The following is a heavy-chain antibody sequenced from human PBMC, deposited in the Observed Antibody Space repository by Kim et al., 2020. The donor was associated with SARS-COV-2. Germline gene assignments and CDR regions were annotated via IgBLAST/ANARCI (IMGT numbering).Heavy chain of an antibody. V-gene: IGHV3-43*01. J-gene: IGHJ4*02. D-gene: IGHD2-21*01. CDR2: ISWDGSRT. CDR3: ASDILCGSWRVGACCSFDW. CDR1: GFTFGDYT. Sequence: GGSLRLSCTASGFTFGDYTIHWVRQAPGKGLEWVSAISWDGSRTFYADSVKGRFTISRDNNKNSLHLQMNRLRTEDTAFYYCASDILCGSWRVGACCSFDWWGQGTPLTLPS.